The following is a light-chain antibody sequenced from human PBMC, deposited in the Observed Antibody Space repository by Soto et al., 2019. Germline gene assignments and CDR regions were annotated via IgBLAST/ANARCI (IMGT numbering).Light chain of an antibody. CDR3: QQYNNSPLFS. CDR2: GAS. V-gene: IGKV3D-15*02. J-gene: IGKJ3*01. CDR1: ESVSSN. Sequence: EIVMTQSPATLSVSPGERATLSCRASESVSSNLAWYQQKPGQAPRLLIYGASSRATGIPDRFSGSGSGTDFTLTISRLEPEDFAVYYCQQYNNSPLFSFGPGTKVDIK.